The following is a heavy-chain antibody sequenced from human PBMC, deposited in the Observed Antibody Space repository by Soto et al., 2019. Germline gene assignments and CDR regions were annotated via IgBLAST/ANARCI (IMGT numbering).Heavy chain of an antibody. CDR1: GYTFTSYA. J-gene: IGHJ4*02. D-gene: IGHD2-2*01. CDR3: ARRPVVVVPAAIMVDRSEFDY. CDR2: INAGNGNT. V-gene: IGHV1-3*01. Sequence: ASVKVSCKASGYTFTSYAMHWVRQAPGQRLEWMGWINAGNGNTKYSQKFQGRVTITRDTSASTAYMELSSLRSEDTAVYYCARRPVVVVPAAIMVDRSEFDYWGQGTLVTVSS.